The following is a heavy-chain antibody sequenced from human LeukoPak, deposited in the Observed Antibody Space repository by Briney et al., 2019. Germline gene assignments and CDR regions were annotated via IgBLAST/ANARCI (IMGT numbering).Heavy chain of an antibody. CDR2: IYYSGNT. CDR1: GGSISSYY. CDR3: ARAPDSRSSGGFDY. Sequence: SETLSLTCTVSGGSISSYYWSWIRQPPGKGLEWIGYIYYSGNTNYNPSLKSRVSISGDTSKNQFSLKLSSVTAADTAVYYCARAPDSRSSGGFDYWGQGTLVTVSS. D-gene: IGHD6-6*01. V-gene: IGHV4-59*01. J-gene: IGHJ4*02.